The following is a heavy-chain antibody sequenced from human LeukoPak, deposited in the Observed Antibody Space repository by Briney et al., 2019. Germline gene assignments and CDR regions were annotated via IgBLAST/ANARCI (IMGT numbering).Heavy chain of an antibody. CDR1: GYSFTSYW. D-gene: IGHD5-18*01. CDR2: IDPSDSET. CDR3: ARQTAMGRSGDY. Sequence: NPGESLKISCKASGYSFTSYWIGWVRQMPGKGLEWMGIIDPSDSETRYTPSFQGQVTISVDKSLTTADLQWNSLKASDTAMYYCARQTAMGRSGDYWGQGTLVTVSS. J-gene: IGHJ4*02. V-gene: IGHV5-51*01.